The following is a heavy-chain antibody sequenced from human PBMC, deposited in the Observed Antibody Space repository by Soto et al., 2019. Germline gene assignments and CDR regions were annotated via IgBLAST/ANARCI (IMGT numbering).Heavy chain of an antibody. CDR3: ARDSSGCSDYFDY. Sequence: QVQLVESGGGVVQPGRSLRLSCAASGFTFSSYGMHWVRQAPGKGLEWVAVIWYDGSNKYYADSVKGRFTISRDNSKNTLYLQMNSLRAEDTAVYYCARDSSGCSDYFDYWGQGTLVTVSS. CDR2: IWYDGSNK. V-gene: IGHV3-33*01. J-gene: IGHJ4*02. CDR1: GFTFSSYG. D-gene: IGHD3-22*01.